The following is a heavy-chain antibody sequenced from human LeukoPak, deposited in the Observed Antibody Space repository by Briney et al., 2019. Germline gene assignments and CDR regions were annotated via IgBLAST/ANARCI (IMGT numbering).Heavy chain of an antibody. CDR3: ARSRQQRGVDY. CDR1: GGSFSGYY. V-gene: IGHV4-34*01. CDR2: INHSGST. J-gene: IGHJ4*02. D-gene: IGHD6-13*01. Sequence: SETLSLTCAVYGGSFSGYYWSWIRQPPGKGLEWIGEINHSGSTYYNPSLKSRVTISVDRSKNQFSLKLSSVTAADTAVYYCARSRQQRGVDYWGQGTLVTVSS.